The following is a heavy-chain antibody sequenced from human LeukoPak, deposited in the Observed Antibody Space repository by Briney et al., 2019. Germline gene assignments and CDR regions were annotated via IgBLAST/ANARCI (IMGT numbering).Heavy chain of an antibody. V-gene: IGHV4-38-2*02. CDR1: GYSISSGYY. J-gene: IGHJ4*02. Sequence: SETLSLTCSVSGYSISSGYYWGWIRQAPGKGLEWIGNLYHSGSTYYNPSLKSRVSISVDTPKNQFSLNLSSVTAADTAVYYCATEIQNIAGRVYWGQGTLVTVSS. CDR2: LYHSGST. D-gene: IGHD6-6*01. CDR3: ATEIQNIAGRVY.